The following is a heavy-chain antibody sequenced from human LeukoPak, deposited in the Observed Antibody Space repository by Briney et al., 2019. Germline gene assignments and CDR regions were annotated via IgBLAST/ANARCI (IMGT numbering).Heavy chain of an antibody. J-gene: IGHJ6*02. CDR3: ARNNGMDV. CDR2: VNRDGSET. Sequence: GGSLRLSCAASGFALSSHWMTWVRQVPGRGPEWVANVNRDGSETYYLDSVKGRFTISKDNAKISLYLQMNSLRAEGTALYHCARNNGMDVWGQGTTVIVSS. V-gene: IGHV3-7*03. CDR1: GFALSSHW.